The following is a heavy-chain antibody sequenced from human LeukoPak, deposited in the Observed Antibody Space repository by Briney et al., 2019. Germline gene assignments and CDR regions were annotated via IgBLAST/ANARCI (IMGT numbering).Heavy chain of an antibody. V-gene: IGHV4-4*07. D-gene: IGHD6-6*01. CDR2: IYTSGST. J-gene: IGHJ4*02. Sequence: PSETLSLTCTVSGGSISSYYWSWIRQPAGKGLEWIGRIYTSGSTNYNPSLKSRVTMSVDTSKNQFSLKLSSVTAADTAVYYCARSRGSRIAARRNGVYFDYWGQGTLVTVSS. CDR1: GGSISSYY. CDR3: ARSRGSRIAARRNGVYFDY.